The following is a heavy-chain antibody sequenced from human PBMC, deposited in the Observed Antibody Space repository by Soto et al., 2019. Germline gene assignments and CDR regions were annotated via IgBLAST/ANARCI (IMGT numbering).Heavy chain of an antibody. CDR2: ISWNSGSI. CDR3: TTDSYFTMKLVRFDY. J-gene: IGHJ4*01. Sequence: SLRLSCAASGFTFDDYAMHWVRQAPGKGLEWVSGISWNSGSIGYADSVKGRFTISRDNAKNSLYFQMNSLKIEDTAVYYCTTDSYFTMKLVRFDYWGLGTLVTVSS. CDR1: GFTFDDYA. D-gene: IGHD3-22*01. V-gene: IGHV3-9*01.